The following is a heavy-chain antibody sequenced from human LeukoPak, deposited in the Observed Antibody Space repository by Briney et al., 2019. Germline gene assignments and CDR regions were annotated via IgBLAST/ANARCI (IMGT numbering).Heavy chain of an antibody. CDR3: AREGGDSSSSLDY. Sequence: PGGSLRLSCAASGFTFSSYSVNWVRQAPGKGLEWVSSISSSSSYIYYADSVKGRFTISRDNAKNSLYLQMNSLRAEDTAVYYCAREGGDSSSSLDYWGQGTLVTVSS. CDR1: GFTFSSYS. J-gene: IGHJ4*02. CDR2: ISSSSSYI. V-gene: IGHV3-21*01. D-gene: IGHD6-6*01.